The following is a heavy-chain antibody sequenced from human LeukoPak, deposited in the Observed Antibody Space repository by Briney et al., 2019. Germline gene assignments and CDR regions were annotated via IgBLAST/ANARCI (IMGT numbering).Heavy chain of an antibody. CDR2: IYTTGAT. V-gene: IGHV4-4*07. D-gene: IGHD1-26*01. CDR3: GRQGYTASYYFLDY. Sequence: SEPLSLTCTVSSGSINSYYWGWVRQPTGKGLEWIGRIYTTGATQYNPSLKSRVTMSVDTSTNQFSLNLRSMTAADTAVYYCGRQGYTASYYFLDYWSQGTLVAVS. J-gene: IGHJ4*02. CDR1: SGSINSYY.